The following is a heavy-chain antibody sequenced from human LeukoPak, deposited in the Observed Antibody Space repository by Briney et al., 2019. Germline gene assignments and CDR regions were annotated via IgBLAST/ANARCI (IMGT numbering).Heavy chain of an antibody. CDR3: ARDYWLGNRGLFYFNY. Sequence: GGSLRLSCAASGVTVSSNYMSWVRQAPGKGLEGVSVIYSGGSTYYADSVKGRFTISRDNSKNTLYLQMNSLRAEDTAVYYCARDYWLGNRGLFYFNYWGQGTVVTVSS. V-gene: IGHV3-53*01. CDR1: GVTVSSNY. D-gene: IGHD3-16*01. CDR2: IYSGGST. J-gene: IGHJ4*02.